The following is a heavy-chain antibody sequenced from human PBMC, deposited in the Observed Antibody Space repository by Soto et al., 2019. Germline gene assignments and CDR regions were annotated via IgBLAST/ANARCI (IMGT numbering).Heavy chain of an antibody. Sequence: PSETLSLTCAVSGDSINSGGYSWSWIRQPPGKGLEWIGYIYHSGSTYSNPSLNSRVTISADRSKNQFSLKLSSVTAADTAVFYCARGIYYYDSGSYDYYFDFWGQGTLVTVSS. V-gene: IGHV4-30-2*01. CDR1: GDSINSGGYS. CDR2: IYHSGST. CDR3: ARGIYYYDSGSYDYYFDF. D-gene: IGHD3-22*01. J-gene: IGHJ4*02.